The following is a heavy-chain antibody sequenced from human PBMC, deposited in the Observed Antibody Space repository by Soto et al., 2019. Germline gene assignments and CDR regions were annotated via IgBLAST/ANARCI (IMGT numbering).Heavy chain of an antibody. J-gene: IGHJ4*02. Sequence: GASVKVSCKASRYTHTRYPMHWVRQAPGQRLEWMGWISAGNGDTEYSQNFQGRVTISRDTSASTVYMELTNLRSDDTAVYYCARRAGSERWLVRDYWGQGTLVTVSS. V-gene: IGHV1-3*01. CDR2: ISAGNGDT. CDR3: ARRAGSERWLVRDY. CDR1: RYTHTRYP. D-gene: IGHD6-19*01.